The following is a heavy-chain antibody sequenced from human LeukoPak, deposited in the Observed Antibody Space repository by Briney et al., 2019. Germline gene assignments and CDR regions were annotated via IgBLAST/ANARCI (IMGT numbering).Heavy chain of an antibody. Sequence: GGSLRLSCAASGFTFSSYGMSWVRQAPGKGLEWVSAISGSGGSTYYADSVKGRFTISRDNSKNTLYLQMNSLRAEDTAVYYCAKDSSGGFRIYYYYYYMDVWGKGTTVTISS. D-gene: IGHD2-15*01. CDR1: GFTFSSYG. CDR2: ISGSGGST. CDR3: AKDSSGGFRIYYYYYYMDV. J-gene: IGHJ6*03. V-gene: IGHV3-23*01.